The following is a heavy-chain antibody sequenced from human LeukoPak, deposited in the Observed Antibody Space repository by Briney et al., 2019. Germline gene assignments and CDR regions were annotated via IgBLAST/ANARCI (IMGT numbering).Heavy chain of an antibody. CDR3: ARTSLGGAWFDP. CDR1: GGSFSGYY. CDR2: INHSGST. J-gene: IGHJ5*02. D-gene: IGHD3-10*01. V-gene: IGHV4-34*01. Sequence: PSETLSLTCAVYGGSFSGYYWSWIRQPPGKGLEWIGEINHSGSTNYNPSLKSRVTISVDTSKNQFSLKLSSVTAADTAVYYCARTSLGGAWFDPWGQGTLVTVSS.